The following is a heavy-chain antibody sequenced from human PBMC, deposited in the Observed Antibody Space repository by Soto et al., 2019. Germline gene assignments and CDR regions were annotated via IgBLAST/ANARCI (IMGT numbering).Heavy chain of an antibody. CDR1: GGSIGTSAYY. J-gene: IGHJ5*02. CDR3: SRRAPEGFDP. V-gene: IGHV4-39*01. Sequence: SETLTLTCAVSGGSIGTSAYYWGWIRQAPGKGLEWIGSINHSGNTYLSPSLKDRVTMSVDTSKNSFSLKLRSATAADTGLYYCSRRAPEGFDPWGQGTLVTVSS. CDR2: INHSGNT.